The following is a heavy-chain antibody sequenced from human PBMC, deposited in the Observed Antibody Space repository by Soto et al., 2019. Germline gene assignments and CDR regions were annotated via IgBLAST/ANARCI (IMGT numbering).Heavy chain of an antibody. Sequence: EVQLVESGGGLVQPGGSLRLSCAASGFTVSSNYMSWVRQAPGKGLEWVSVIYSGGSTYYADSVKGRFTISRDNSKNTLYLQMNSLRAEDTAVYYCARDPKFSAAAYNWFDPWGQGTLVTVSS. J-gene: IGHJ5*02. CDR1: GFTVSSNY. CDR2: IYSGGST. V-gene: IGHV3-66*01. D-gene: IGHD6-13*01. CDR3: ARDPKFSAAAYNWFDP.